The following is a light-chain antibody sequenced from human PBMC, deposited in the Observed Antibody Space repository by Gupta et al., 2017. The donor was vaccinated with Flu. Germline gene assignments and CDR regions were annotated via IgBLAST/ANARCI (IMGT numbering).Light chain of an antibody. Sequence: EILMTQSPATLSVSPGERATLSCRASQSVGSDLAWYQQKPGQAPRLLIHRASTRVTGIPARFSGSGSGSECTLTISSLQSEDFAVYYCQQYNYWRTFGPGTKVEL. CDR3: QQYNYWRT. J-gene: IGKJ1*01. CDR1: QSVGSD. V-gene: IGKV3-15*01. CDR2: RAS.